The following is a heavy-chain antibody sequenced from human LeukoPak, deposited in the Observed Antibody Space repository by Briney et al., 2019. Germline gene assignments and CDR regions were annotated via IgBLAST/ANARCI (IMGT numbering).Heavy chain of an antibody. CDR1: GGTFSSYA. Sequence: GASVKVSCKASGGTFSSYAISWVLQAPGQGLEWMGGIIPIFGTANYAQKFQGRVTITADESTSTAYMELSSLRSEDTAVYYCAATWRRSRTNWFDPWGQGTLVTVSS. D-gene: IGHD1-1*01. J-gene: IGHJ5*02. CDR2: IIPIFGTA. V-gene: IGHV1-69*13. CDR3: AATWRRSRTNWFDP.